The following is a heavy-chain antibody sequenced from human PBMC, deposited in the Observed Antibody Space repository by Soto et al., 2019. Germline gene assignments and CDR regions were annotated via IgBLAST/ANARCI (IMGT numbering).Heavy chain of an antibody. V-gene: IGHV3-23*01. Sequence: DVQLLQSGGGLVQPGGSLRLSCAASGFSFTSYAMTWVRQTPGRGLEWVSGISGSGRNTFYADSVKGRFTVSRDNSRNTLYLQMNSLRAEDTAIYYCAKDHHRGGNYYFLYFEYWGQGDLVTVSS. CDR2: ISGSGRNT. J-gene: IGHJ4*02. CDR3: AKDHHRGGNYYFLYFEY. D-gene: IGHD2-21*02. CDR1: GFSFTSYA.